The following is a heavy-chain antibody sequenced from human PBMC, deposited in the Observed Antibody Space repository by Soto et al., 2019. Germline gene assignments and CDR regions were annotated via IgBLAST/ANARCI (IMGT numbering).Heavy chain of an antibody. V-gene: IGHV3-23*01. CDR2: ISGSGGST. D-gene: IGHD5-12*01. CDR1: GFTFSSYA. Sequence: EVQLLESGGGLVQPGGSLRLSCAASGFTFSSYAMSWVRQAPGKGLEWVSAISGSGGSTYCADSVKGRFTISRDNSKNTLYLQMNSLRAEDTAVYYCAGGDGYSGPFDYWGQGTLVTVSS. CDR3: AGGDGYSGPFDY. J-gene: IGHJ4*02.